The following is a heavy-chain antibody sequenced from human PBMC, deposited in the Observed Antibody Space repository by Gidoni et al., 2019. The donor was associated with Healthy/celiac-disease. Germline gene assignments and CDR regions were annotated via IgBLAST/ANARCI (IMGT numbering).Heavy chain of an antibody. V-gene: IGHV3-23*01. CDR3: AKHFGEWELPLLM. D-gene: IGHD1-26*01. CDR1: GFTFSSYA. J-gene: IGHJ4*02. Sequence: EVQLLESGGGLVQPGGSLRLSCAASGFTFSSYAMSWVRQAPGKGLEWVSAIRGSGGSTYYADSVKGRFTISRDNSKNTLYLQMNSLRAEDTAVYYCAKHFGEWELPLLMWGQGTLVTVSS. CDR2: IRGSGGST.